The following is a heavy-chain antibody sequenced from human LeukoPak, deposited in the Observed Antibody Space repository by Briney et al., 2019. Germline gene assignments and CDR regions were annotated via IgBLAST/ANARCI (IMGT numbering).Heavy chain of an antibody. CDR2: IYYSGST. CDR1: GGSISSRSYY. J-gene: IGHJ3*02. CDR3: ATGRRDGYKKDAFDI. Sequence: PSETLSLTCTVFGGSISSRSYYWGWIRQPPGKGLEWIGSIYYSGSTYYNPSLKSRVTMSVDTSKNQFSLKLSSVTAADTAVYYCATGRRDGYKKDAFDIWGQGTMVTVSS. D-gene: IGHD5-24*01. V-gene: IGHV4-39*07.